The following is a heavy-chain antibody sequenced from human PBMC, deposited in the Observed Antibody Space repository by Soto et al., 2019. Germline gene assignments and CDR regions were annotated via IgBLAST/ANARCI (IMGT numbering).Heavy chain of an antibody. CDR3: ARHRFKDKFDY. CDR1: GGSISRSSYY. V-gene: IGHV4-39*01. CDR2: IYYSGST. Sequence: QLQLQESGPGLVKPSETLSLTCTVSGGSISRSSYYWGWIRQPPGKGLEWIGSIYYSGSTYYKPSLRSRVTISVDTSKNQFSLKLSSVTAADTAVYYCARHRFKDKFDYWGQGTLVTVSS. D-gene: IGHD2-15*01. J-gene: IGHJ4*02.